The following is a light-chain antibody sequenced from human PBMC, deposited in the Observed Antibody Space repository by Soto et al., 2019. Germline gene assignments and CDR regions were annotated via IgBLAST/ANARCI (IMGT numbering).Light chain of an antibody. CDR3: QQYQNLWT. J-gene: IGKJ1*01. V-gene: IGKV3-15*01. CDR1: QTIYSN. Sequence: IVMTQSPATLSVSPGARATLSCRAGQTIYSNVAWYQQRPSQAPRLLIYRASTRATGVPARFSGSGSGTEFTLTISGLQSEDFALYYCQQYQNLWTFGQGTKVDIK. CDR2: RAS.